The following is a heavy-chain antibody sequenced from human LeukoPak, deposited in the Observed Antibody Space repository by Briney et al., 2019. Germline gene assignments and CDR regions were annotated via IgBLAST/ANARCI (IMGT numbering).Heavy chain of an antibody. V-gene: IGHV3-30*03. CDR1: GFTFSSYG. J-gene: IGHJ4*02. CDR3: ARASAAGYNSVEY. Sequence: GGSLRLSCAASGFTFSSYGMHWVRQAPGKGLEWVAVISYDGSNKYYADSVKGRFTISRDNSKNTLYLQMNSLRAEDTAVYYCARASAAGYNSVEYWGQGTLVTVSS. CDR2: ISYDGSNK. D-gene: IGHD6-25*01.